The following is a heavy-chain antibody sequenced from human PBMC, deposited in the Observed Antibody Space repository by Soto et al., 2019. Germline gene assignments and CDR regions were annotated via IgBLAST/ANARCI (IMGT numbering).Heavy chain of an antibody. CDR3: ARGINDSAADDASFDY. J-gene: IGHJ4*02. CDR2: MNPNSGNT. CDR1: GYTFTSYD. V-gene: IGHV1-8*01. D-gene: IGHD3-3*01. Sequence: ASVKVSCKASGYTFTSYDINWVRQATGQGLEWMGWMNPNSGNTGYAQKFKGRVTMTRNTSISTAYMELSSLRSADTAVYYCARGINDSAADDASFDYWGQGTLVTVSS.